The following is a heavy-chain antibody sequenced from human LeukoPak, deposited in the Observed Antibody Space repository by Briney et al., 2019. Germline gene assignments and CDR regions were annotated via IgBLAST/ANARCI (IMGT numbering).Heavy chain of an antibody. CDR2: VDWDDDN. CDR1: GFSLSTSGMC. V-gene: IGHV2-70*11. Sequence: SGPTLVNPTQTLTLTCTFSGFSLSTSGMCVSWIRQPPGKALEWLARVDWDDDNYYNHYLKTRLTISKDTSKHQVVLTMTNVNTVDTATYYCARTAGGNSYYYYMDVWGKGTTVTVSS. CDR3: ARTAGGNSYYYYMDV. D-gene: IGHD4-23*01. J-gene: IGHJ6*03.